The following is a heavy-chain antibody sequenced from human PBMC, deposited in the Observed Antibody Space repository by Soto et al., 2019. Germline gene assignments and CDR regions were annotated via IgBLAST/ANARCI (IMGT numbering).Heavy chain of an antibody. D-gene: IGHD3-10*01. CDR2: VYYNENT. V-gene: IGHV4-39*01. CDR1: GGSISICAYY. J-gene: IGHJ5*02. CDR3: ARRERYYGSPGWLDH. Sequence: PSLTCTVSGGSISICAYYWGWIRQPPGKGLEWIGTVYYNENTYYNPSLKSRVTISVDTAKNQFSLNLRSVTAADTAIYFCARRERYYGSPGWLDHWGQGTLVPVSS.